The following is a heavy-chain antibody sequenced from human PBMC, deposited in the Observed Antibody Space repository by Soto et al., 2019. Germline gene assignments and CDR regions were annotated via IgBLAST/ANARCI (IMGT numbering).Heavy chain of an antibody. V-gene: IGHV1-69*02. J-gene: IGHJ5*02. CDR2: IIPILGIA. CDR1: GGTFSSYT. CDR3: SHGRWEESRDDFRDWFDP. Sequence: QVQLVQSGAEVKKPGSSVKVSCKASGGTFSSYTISWVRQAPGQGLEWMGRIIPILGIANYAQKFQGRVTITADKSTCTAYMELSSLRSEDTAVYYCSHGRWEESRDDFRDWFDPWGQGTLVTVSS. D-gene: IGHD4-4*01.